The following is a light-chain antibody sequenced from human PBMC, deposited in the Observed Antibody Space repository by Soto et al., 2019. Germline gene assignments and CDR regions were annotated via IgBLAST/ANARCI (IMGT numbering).Light chain of an antibody. J-gene: IGLJ2*01. CDR2: GNS. Sequence: QSVLTQPPSVSGAPGQRVTISCTGSSSNIGAHYDVHWYQQLPGTAPKLLIYGNSNRPSGVPDRFSGSKSGNTASLTISGLQAEDEADYYCSSYTSSSTVVFGGGTKLTVL. CDR3: SSYTSSSTVV. CDR1: SSNIGAHYD. V-gene: IGLV1-40*01.